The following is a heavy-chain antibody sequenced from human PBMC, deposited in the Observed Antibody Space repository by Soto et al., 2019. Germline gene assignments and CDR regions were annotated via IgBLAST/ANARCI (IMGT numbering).Heavy chain of an antibody. CDR2: IDPSDSYT. Sequence: GEALKISWKGSGYSFTSYWISWVREMPGKGLEWMGRIDPSDSYTNYSPSFQGDVTISADKSISTAYLQWSSLKASDTAMYYCARRKSGTRDAFDIWGQGTMVTVSS. D-gene: IGHD3-10*01. V-gene: IGHV5-10-1*01. J-gene: IGHJ3*02. CDR1: GYSFTSYW. CDR3: ARRKSGTRDAFDI.